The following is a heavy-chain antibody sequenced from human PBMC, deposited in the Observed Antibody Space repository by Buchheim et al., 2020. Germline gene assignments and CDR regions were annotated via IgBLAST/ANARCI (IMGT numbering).Heavy chain of an antibody. CDR2: IKQDGTEK. Sequence: EVQLVESGGGLVQPGGSLRLSCVASGFTFSNFYMTWVRQAPGKGLEWVANIKQDGTEKYYVDSVKGRFTISRDNAKNSLYLQMNSLRAEDTAVYYCGRCPFSTLEWFRIDPWGQGTL. CDR3: GRCPFSTLEWFRIDP. CDR1: GFTFSNFY. D-gene: IGHD3-3*01. J-gene: IGHJ5*02. V-gene: IGHV3-7*01.